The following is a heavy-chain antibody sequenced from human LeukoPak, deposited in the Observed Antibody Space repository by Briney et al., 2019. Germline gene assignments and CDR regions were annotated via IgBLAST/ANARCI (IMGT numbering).Heavy chain of an antibody. CDR3: ARDEYSRYEKDFDY. V-gene: IGHV3-21*01. CDR2: ISSSSSYI. D-gene: IGHD5-12*01. Sequence: GGSLRLSCAASGFTFSNYWMHWVRQAPGKGLVWVSCISSSSSYIYYADSVKGRFTISRDNAKNSLYLQMNRLRAEDTAVYYCARDEYSRYEKDFDYWGQGTLVTVSS. J-gene: IGHJ4*02. CDR1: GFTFSNYW.